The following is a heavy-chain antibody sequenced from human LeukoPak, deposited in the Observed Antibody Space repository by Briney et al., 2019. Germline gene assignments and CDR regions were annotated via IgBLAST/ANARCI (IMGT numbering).Heavy chain of an antibody. D-gene: IGHD1-7*01. CDR3: ATPSENYFSIYY. V-gene: IGHV4-39*01. Sequence: PSETLSLTCTVSGGSFSCAGSHWVWIRQPPGKGLEWIASVSYSGITYYNPSLKSRVTISADMSKNQFSLTLSSVTATDTAVYYCATPSENYFSIYYWGQGTLGTVSS. CDR2: VSYSGIT. J-gene: IGHJ4*02. CDR1: GGSFSCAGSH.